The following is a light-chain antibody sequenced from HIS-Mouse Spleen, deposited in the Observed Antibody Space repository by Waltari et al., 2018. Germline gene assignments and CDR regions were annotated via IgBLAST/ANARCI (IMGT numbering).Light chain of an antibody. Sequence: SALTQPASVSGSPGQSITISCTGTSSDVGSYNLVSWYQQPPGKAPNLMIYEGSKRPSGVSNRFSGSKSGNTASLTISGLQAEDEADYYCCSYAGSSTFVVVFGGGTKLTVL. CDR3: CSYAGSSTFVVV. J-gene: IGLJ2*01. V-gene: IGLV2-23*03. CDR1: SSDVGSYNL. CDR2: EGS.